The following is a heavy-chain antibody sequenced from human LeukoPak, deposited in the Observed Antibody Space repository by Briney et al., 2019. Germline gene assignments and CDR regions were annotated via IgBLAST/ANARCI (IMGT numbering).Heavy chain of an antibody. Sequence: SETLSLTCTVSGGSISSSSYYWGWIRQPPGKGLEWIGEIYHSGSTNYNPSLKSRVTISVDKSKNQFSLKLSSVTAADTAVYYCARGYSSTPSIYWGQGTLVTVSS. D-gene: IGHD6-13*01. V-gene: IGHV4-39*07. CDR2: IYHSGST. CDR1: GGSISSSSYY. J-gene: IGHJ4*02. CDR3: ARGYSSTPSIY.